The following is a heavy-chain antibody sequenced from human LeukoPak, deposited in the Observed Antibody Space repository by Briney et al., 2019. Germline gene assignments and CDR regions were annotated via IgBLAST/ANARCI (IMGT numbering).Heavy chain of an antibody. D-gene: IGHD5-24*01. J-gene: IGHJ6*02. CDR3: ASAATRSYYGMDV. CDR2: IYPGDSDT. V-gene: IGHV5-51*01. CDR1: GYSFTSYW. Sequence: KSGESLKISCKGSGYSFTSYWIGWVRQMPGKGLEWMGIIYPGDSDTRYSPSFQGQVTISADKSISTAYLQWSSLKASDTAMYYCASAATRSYYGMDVWGQGTTVTVSS.